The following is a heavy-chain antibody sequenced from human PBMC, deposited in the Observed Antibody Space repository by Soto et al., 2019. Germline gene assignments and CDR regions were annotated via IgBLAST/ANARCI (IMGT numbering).Heavy chain of an antibody. J-gene: IGHJ5*02. Sequence: QVQLVQSGAEVKKPGASVKVSCKASGYTFTSYDINWVRQATGQGLEWMGWMNPNSGNTGYAQKFQGRVTMTRNTSISTAYMELSSLRSEDTAVYYCARVYCTNGGWFMYHGFDPWGQGTLVTVSS. CDR1: GYTFTSYD. V-gene: IGHV1-8*01. CDR2: MNPNSGNT. D-gene: IGHD2-8*01. CDR3: ARVYCTNGGWFMYHGFDP.